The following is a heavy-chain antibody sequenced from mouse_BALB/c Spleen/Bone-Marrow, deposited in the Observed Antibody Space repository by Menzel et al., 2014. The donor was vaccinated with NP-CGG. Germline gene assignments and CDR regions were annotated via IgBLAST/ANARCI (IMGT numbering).Heavy chain of an antibody. CDR3: ARDYDYSAWFAY. D-gene: IGHD2-4*01. J-gene: IGHJ3*01. V-gene: IGHV2-9*02. CDR2: IWAGGST. Sequence: VKLVESGPGLVAPSQSLSITCTVSGFSLTSYGVHWVRQPPGKGLEWLGVIWAGGSTNYNSALMSRLSISKDNSKSXVFLKMNSQQTDDTAMYYCARDYDYSAWFAYWGQGTLVTVSA. CDR1: GFSLTSYG.